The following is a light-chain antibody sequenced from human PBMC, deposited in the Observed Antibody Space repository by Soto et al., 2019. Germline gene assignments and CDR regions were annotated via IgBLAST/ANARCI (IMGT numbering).Light chain of an antibody. J-gene: IGLJ2*01. CDR2: EVS. Sequence: QSALTQPASVSGSPGQSITISCTGTSSGVGSYNLVSWYQQHPGKAPKLMIYEVSKRPSGVPNRFSGSKSGNTASLTISGLETDEEADYYCCSYAGSNTGVFGGGTKLTVL. V-gene: IGLV2-23*02. CDR3: CSYAGSNTGV. CDR1: SSGVGSYNL.